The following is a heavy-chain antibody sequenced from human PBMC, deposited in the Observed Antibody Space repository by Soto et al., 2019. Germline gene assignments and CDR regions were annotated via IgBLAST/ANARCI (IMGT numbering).Heavy chain of an antibody. CDR3: AASTTTVIPSYTS. CDR2: ISSDGGDT. D-gene: IGHD4-4*01. J-gene: IGHJ4*02. V-gene: IGHV3-64D*06. CDR1: GFTFSRCA. Sequence: GGSLRLSCSASGFTFSRCAMHWVRQAPGKGPEFVSAISSDGGDTFYADSVKARFSISRDNSKNTLHLQMRGLRVEDTALYYCAASTTTVIPSYTSWGQGTPVTVSS.